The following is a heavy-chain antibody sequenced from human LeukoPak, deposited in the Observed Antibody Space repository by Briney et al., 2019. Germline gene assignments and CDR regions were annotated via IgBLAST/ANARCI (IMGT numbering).Heavy chain of an antibody. J-gene: IGHJ4*02. CDR1: GYTFTSYD. D-gene: IGHD2-2*01. V-gene: IGHV1-18*04. Sequence: ASVKVSCKASGYTFTSYDISWVRQAPGQGLEWMGCICAYNGNTNYAQKLQGRVTMTTDTSTSTAYMELRSLRSDDTAVYYCARVNIVVVPAAVYYFDYWGEGTLVTVSS. CDR2: ICAYNGNT. CDR3: ARVNIVVVPAAVYYFDY.